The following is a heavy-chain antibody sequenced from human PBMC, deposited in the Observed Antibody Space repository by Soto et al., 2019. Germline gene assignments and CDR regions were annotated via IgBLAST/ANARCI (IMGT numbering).Heavy chain of an antibody. CDR1: GFTFSSYA. D-gene: IGHD3-9*01. CDR2: ISGSGGST. CDR3: AKEAPYDISYYYYYYMDV. Sequence: GGSLRLSCAASGFTFSSYAMSWVRQAPGKGLEWVSAISGSGGSTYYADSVKGRFTISRDNSKNTLYLQMNSLRAEDTAVYYCAKEAPYDISYYYYYYMDVWGKGTTVTVSS. J-gene: IGHJ6*03. V-gene: IGHV3-23*01.